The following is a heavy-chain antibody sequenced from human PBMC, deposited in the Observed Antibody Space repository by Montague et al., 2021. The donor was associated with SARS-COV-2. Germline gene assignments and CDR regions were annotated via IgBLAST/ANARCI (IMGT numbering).Heavy chain of an antibody. CDR1: GDSISRYY. J-gene: IGHJ2*01. Sequence: SETLSLTCSVSGDSISRYYWSWIRQSDGKGLEWIARIYTGGYVNYNPALQSRVSMSVDTSKSQVSLNVTSVTAADTAVYYCARAIWHLDVWGRGILVTVSS. CDR3: ARAIWHLDV. CDR2: IYTGGYV. V-gene: IGHV4-4*07.